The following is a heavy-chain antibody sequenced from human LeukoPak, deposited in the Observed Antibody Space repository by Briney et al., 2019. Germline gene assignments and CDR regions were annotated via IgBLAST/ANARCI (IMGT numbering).Heavy chain of an antibody. CDR1: GGSISSGSYY. CDR2: IYTSGST. Sequence: PSQTLSLTCTVSGGSISSGSYYWSWIRQPAGKGLEWIGRIYTSGSTNYNPSLKSRVTISVDTSKNQFSLKLSSVTAADTAVYCCARVIGAPRSYYYYGMDVWGQGTTVTVSS. D-gene: IGHD6-13*01. CDR3: ARVIGAPRSYYYYGMDV. J-gene: IGHJ6*02. V-gene: IGHV4-61*02.